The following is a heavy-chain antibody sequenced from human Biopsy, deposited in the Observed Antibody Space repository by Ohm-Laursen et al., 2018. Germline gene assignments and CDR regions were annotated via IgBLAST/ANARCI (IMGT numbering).Heavy chain of an antibody. CDR1: GDSVTKYY. D-gene: IGHD4-23*01. V-gene: IGHV4-59*02. Sequence: GTLSLTCPVSGDSVTKYYWSWIRQPPGKGLEWIGHIYYSVMTNYNPSLQSRVSISVDTSRNQVSLTLSSVTAADTAVYYCARGSNDSGGLYFPRWGQGTLLTVSS. CDR3: ARGSNDSGGLYFPR. CDR2: IYYSVMT. J-gene: IGHJ4*02.